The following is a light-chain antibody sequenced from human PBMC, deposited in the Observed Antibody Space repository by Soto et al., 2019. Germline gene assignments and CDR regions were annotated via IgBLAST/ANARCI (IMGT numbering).Light chain of an antibody. V-gene: IGLV2-14*01. CDR1: SSDVGGYKY. CDR2: EVN. CDR3: SSYASSSTLLYV. J-gene: IGLJ1*01. Sequence: QSALPQPASVSGSPGQSITISCTGTSSDVGGYKYVSWYQQHPGKAPKLMMYEVNNRPSGVSNRFSGSTSGNTASLTISGLAAEDEAEYYCSSYASSSTLLYVFGTGTKLAVL.